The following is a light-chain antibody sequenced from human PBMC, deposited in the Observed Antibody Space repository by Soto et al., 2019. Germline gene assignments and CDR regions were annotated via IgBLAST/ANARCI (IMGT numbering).Light chain of an antibody. CDR2: DVK. J-gene: IGLJ1*01. V-gene: IGLV2-8*01. CDR3: SAYAGTNNFDV. CDR1: SSDIGGYNY. Sequence: QSALTQPPSASGSPGQSVTISCTGTSSDIGGYNYVSWYQQHPGKAPKLIIYDVKKRPSGIPDRFSGSKSGNTASLTVSGLQAEDEADYYCSAYAGTNNFDVFGNGTKLTVL.